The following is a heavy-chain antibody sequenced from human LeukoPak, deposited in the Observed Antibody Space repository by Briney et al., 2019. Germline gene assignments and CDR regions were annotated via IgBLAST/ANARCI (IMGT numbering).Heavy chain of an antibody. J-gene: IGHJ3*02. D-gene: IGHD3-22*01. Sequence: GGSLRLSCAGSGLTFSSYAMSWVRQAPGKGLEWVSGISSSGDSTFYADSVKGRFTISRDNAKFSLYLHMTSLRVEDTAVYYCASGYSGPAGDGALDIWGQGTMVTVSS. CDR2: ISSSGDST. CDR1: GLTFSSYA. V-gene: IGHV3-23*01. CDR3: ASGYSGPAGDGALDI.